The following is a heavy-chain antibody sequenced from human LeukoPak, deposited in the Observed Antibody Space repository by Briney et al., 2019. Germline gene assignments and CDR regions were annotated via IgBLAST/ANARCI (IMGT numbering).Heavy chain of an antibody. CDR1: GMTFSNYE. D-gene: IGHD3-10*01. CDR3: ARSSDSRGFLGH. CDR2: ISSSSSYI. J-gene: IGHJ4*02. Sequence: PGGSLRLSCAASGMTFSNYEFNWVRQAPGKGLEWVSSISSSSSYIYYAVSVKGRFTISRDNAKNSLYLQMNSLRSEDTAVYYCARSSDSRGFLGHWGQGTLVTVSS. V-gene: IGHV3-21*04.